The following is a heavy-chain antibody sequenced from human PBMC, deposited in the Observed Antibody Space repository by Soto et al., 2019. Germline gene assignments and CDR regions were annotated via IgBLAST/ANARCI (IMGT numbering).Heavy chain of an antibody. CDR3: AKDRSSSWPLFDY. CDR1: GFTFSNVW. J-gene: IGHJ4*02. CDR2: IKSETDGGTI. V-gene: IGHV3-15*07. D-gene: IGHD6-13*01. Sequence: GGSLRLSCAGSGFTFSNVWMNWVRQAPGKGLEWVGRIKSETDGGTIDYAAPVKGRFTISRDDSNNTLYLQMNSLRAEDTAVYYCAKDRSSSWPLFDYWGQGTLVTVSS.